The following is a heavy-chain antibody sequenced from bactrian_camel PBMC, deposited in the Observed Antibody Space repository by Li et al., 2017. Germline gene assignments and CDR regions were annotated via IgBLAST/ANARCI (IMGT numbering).Heavy chain of an antibody. D-gene: IGHD8*01. V-gene: IGHV3S63*01. CDR3: GAEREGCARVWETPGEYDY. CDR1: GLAADDYA. J-gene: IGHJ4*01. Sequence: HVQLVESGGGLVQAGGSLRLSCKASGLAADDYAVGWFRQVPGEEPEGVSCITWGPGVKYYADSVRGRFTISRDNGEKTVYLDMNNLKDDDSAMYICGAEREGCARVWETPGEYDYRGQGTQVTVS. CDR2: ITWGPGVK.